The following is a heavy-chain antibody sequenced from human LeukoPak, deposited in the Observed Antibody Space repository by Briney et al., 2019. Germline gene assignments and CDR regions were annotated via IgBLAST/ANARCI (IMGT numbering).Heavy chain of an antibody. CDR3: ARDKVGDHYFDY. D-gene: IGHD1-26*01. Sequence: SGGSLRLSCVVSGFTFSTSAMSWVRQAPGKGLDWVSAISGTGGSTYYADSVKGRITISRDNSKNTLYLQMNTLRAEDTAVYYCARDKVGDHYFDYWGQGTLVTVSS. V-gene: IGHV3-23*01. CDR1: GFTFSTSA. CDR2: ISGTGGST. J-gene: IGHJ4*02.